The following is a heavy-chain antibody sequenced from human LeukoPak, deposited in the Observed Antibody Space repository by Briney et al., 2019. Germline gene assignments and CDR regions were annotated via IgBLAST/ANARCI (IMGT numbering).Heavy chain of an antibody. Sequence: SVKVSCKASGGTFSSYAISWVRQAPGQGLEWMGGIIPIFGTANYAQKFQGRVTITADESTSTAYMELSSLRSEDTAVYYCATQGRGEQLVEYCFDYWGQGTLVTVSS. CDR3: ATQGRGEQLVEYCFDY. CDR2: IIPIFGTA. D-gene: IGHD6-13*01. CDR1: GGTFSSYA. V-gene: IGHV1-69*13. J-gene: IGHJ4*02.